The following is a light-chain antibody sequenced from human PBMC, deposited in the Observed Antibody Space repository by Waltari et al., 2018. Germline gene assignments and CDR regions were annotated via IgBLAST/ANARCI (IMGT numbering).Light chain of an antibody. CDR3: QQRSNWPLT. J-gene: IGKJ4*01. CDR2: DAS. CDR1: QSVSSY. Sequence: EIVLTQSPATLSLSPGERATLSCRASQSVSSYLAWYQQRPGQAPRLLIYDASNRATGIPARFSGSGSETDFTLTISSLEPEDFAVYYCQQRSNWPLTFGGGTKVE. V-gene: IGKV3-11*01.